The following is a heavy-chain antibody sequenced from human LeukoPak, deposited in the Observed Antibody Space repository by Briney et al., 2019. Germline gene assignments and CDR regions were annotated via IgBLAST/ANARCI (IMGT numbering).Heavy chain of an antibody. CDR1: GGSFRGYY. V-gene: IGHV4-34*01. CDR2: INHSGST. CDR3: ARGGIMVTAIPYLDY. Sequence: SETLSLTCAVYGGSFRGYYWSWIRQPPGKGLEWIGEINHSGSTNYNPSLKSRVTISVDTSKNQFSLKLSSVTAADTAVYYCARGGIMVTAIPYLDYWGQGTLVTVSS. D-gene: IGHD2-21*02. J-gene: IGHJ4*02.